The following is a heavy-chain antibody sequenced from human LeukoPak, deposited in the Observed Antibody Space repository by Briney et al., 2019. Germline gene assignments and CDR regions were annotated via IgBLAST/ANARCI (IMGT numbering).Heavy chain of an antibody. Sequence: GESLKISCKGSGYSFTSYWIGWVRQMPGKGLEWMGIVYPGDSDTRYSPSFQGQVTISADKSISTAYLQWSSLKASDTAMYYCARSHAVVPADRYYYYYYMDVWGKGTTVTVSS. D-gene: IGHD2-2*01. V-gene: IGHV5-51*01. CDR1: GYSFTSYW. CDR2: VYPGDSDT. CDR3: ARSHAVVPADRYYYYYYMDV. J-gene: IGHJ6*03.